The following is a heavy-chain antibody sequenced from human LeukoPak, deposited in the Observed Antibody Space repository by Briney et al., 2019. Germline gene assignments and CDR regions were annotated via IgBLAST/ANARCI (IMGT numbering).Heavy chain of an antibody. D-gene: IGHD3-22*01. V-gene: IGHV4-61*02. CDR3: TSLYYYDSSGYYDY. J-gene: IGHJ4*02. CDR1: GGSISSGSYY. Sequence: PSETLSLTCTVSGGSISSGSYYWSWIRQPAGKGLEWIGRIYTSGSTNYNPSLKSRVTISVDTSKNQFSLKLSSVTAADTAVYYCTSLYYYDSSGYYDYWGQGILVTVSS. CDR2: IYTSGST.